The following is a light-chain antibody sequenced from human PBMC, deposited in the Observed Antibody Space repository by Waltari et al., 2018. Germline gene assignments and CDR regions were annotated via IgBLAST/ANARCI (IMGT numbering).Light chain of an antibody. CDR3: QHFNSYPFI. V-gene: IGKV1-5*03. CDR1: PSIGNY. J-gene: IGKJ2*01. Sequence: DIQLTQSPSTLSASVGDRVTIPYRASPSIGNYLAWYQQKPGKAPKLLIFMASTLQREVPSRFSGSGSGTEFALTISGLQADDFATYFCQHFNSYPFIFGRGTKLEIK. CDR2: MAS.